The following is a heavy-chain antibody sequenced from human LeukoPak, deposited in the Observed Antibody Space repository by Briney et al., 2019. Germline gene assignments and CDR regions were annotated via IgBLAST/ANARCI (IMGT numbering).Heavy chain of an antibody. Sequence: PGGSLRLSCAASGFTFSSYGMHWVRQAPGKGLEWVAVIWYDGSNKYYADSVKGRFTISIDNSKNTLYLQMNSLRAEDTAVYYCARGAAAGYYFDYWGQGTLVTVSS. CDR2: IWYDGSNK. D-gene: IGHD6-13*01. CDR1: GFTFSSYG. CDR3: ARGAAAGYYFDY. V-gene: IGHV3-33*01. J-gene: IGHJ4*02.